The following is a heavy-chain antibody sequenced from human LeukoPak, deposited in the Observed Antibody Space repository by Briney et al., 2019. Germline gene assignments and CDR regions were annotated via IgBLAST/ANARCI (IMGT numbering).Heavy chain of an antibody. V-gene: IGHV3-9*01. Sequence: PGGSLRLPCAASGLTFDDYAMHWVRQAPGKGLEWVSGISWNSGSIGYADSVKGRFTISRDNAKNSLYLQMNSLRAEDTALYYCVQGRGFDYWGQGTPVTVSS. D-gene: IGHD3-10*01. CDR3: VQGRGFDY. CDR2: ISWNSGSI. CDR1: GLTFDDYA. J-gene: IGHJ4*02.